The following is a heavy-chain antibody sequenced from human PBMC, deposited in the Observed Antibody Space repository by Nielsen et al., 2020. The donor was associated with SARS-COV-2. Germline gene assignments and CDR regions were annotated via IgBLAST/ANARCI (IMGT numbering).Heavy chain of an antibody. V-gene: IGHV4-59*12. CDR1: GGAISSYY. Sequence: GSLRLSCTVSGGAISSYYWTWIRQPPEKGLEWIAYIYDSGNTNYNPSLKSRATISLDPSKSQFSLRLSSVTATDTAVYYCAREEAYCTGDCPRDAFAVWGQGTLVTVSS. J-gene: IGHJ3*01. CDR2: IYDSGNT. CDR3: AREEAYCTGDCPRDAFAV. D-gene: IGHD2-21*02.